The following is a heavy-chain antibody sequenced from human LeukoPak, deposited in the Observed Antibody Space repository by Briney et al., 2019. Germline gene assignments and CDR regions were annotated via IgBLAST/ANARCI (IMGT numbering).Heavy chain of an antibody. CDR1: GYTFTSYG. CDR3: VSNRHYYDPMDV. J-gene: IGHJ6*02. V-gene: IGHV1-18*01. Sequence: ASVKVSCKASGYTFTSYGISWVRQAPGQGLEWVGWISAYNGNTNYAQKLQGRVTMTTDTSTSTAYMELRSLRSDDTAVYYCVSNRHYYDPMDVWGQGTTVTVSS. CDR2: ISAYNGNT. D-gene: IGHD3-22*01.